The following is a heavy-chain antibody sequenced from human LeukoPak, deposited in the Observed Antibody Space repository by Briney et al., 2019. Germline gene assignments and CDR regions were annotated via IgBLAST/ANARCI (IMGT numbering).Heavy chain of an antibody. D-gene: IGHD3-3*01. J-gene: IGHJ6*02. V-gene: IGHV1-69*04. Sequence: GSSVKVSCKASEGTFSSYAISWVRQAPGQGLEWMGRIIPILGIANYAQKFQGRVTITADKSTSTAYMELSSLRSEDTAVYYCASDMTIFGVVIIEDYYYGMDVWGQGTTVTVSS. CDR3: ASDMTIFGVVIIEDYYYGMDV. CDR2: IIPILGIA. CDR1: EGTFSSYA.